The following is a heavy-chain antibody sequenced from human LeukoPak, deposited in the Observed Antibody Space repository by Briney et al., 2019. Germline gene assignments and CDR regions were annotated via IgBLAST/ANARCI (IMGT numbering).Heavy chain of an antibody. J-gene: IGHJ3*02. CDR2: IYHSGST. CDR1: GGSISSGGYS. V-gene: IGHV4-30-2*01. D-gene: IGHD2-15*01. CDR3: ARHRYCSGGSCYDAFDI. Sequence: PSQTLSLTCAVSGGSISSGGYSWSWIRQPPGKGLEWIGYIYHSGSTYYNPSLKSRVTTSVDRSKNQFSLKLSSVTAADTAVYYCARHRYCSGGSCYDAFDIWGQGTMVTVSS.